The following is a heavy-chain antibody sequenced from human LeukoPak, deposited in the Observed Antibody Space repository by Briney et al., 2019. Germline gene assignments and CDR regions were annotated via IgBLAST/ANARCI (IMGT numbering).Heavy chain of an antibody. CDR2: ISAYNGNT. CDR3: ARENVKPLFLTLDY. J-gene: IGHJ4*02. Sequence: GASVKVSCKASGYTFSGYYIHWMRQAPGQGLEWMGWISAYNGNTNYAQKLQGRVTMTTDTSTSTAYMELRSLRSDDTAVYYCARENVKPLFLTLDYWGQGTLVTVSS. CDR1: GYTFSGYY. D-gene: IGHD2/OR15-2a*01. V-gene: IGHV1-18*01.